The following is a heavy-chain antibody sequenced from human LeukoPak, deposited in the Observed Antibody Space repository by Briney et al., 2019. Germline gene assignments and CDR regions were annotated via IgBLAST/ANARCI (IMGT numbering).Heavy chain of an antibody. CDR2: IYYSGST. CDR3: ARVGYYGSGSSDR. CDR1: GGSISSYY. Sequence: SETLSLTCTVSGGSISSYYWSWIRQPPGKGLEWIGYIYYSGSTYYNPSLKSRVTISVDTSKNQFSLKLSSVTAADTAVYYCARVGYYGSGSSDRWGQGTLVTVSS. D-gene: IGHD3-10*01. V-gene: IGHV4-59*12. J-gene: IGHJ5*02.